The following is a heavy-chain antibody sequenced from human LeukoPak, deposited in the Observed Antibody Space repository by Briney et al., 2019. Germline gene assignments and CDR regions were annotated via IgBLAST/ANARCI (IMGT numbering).Heavy chain of an antibody. CDR2: ISYDGSNK. CDR3: ARDRSVASYGMDV. CDR1: GFTFSRYG. Sequence: PGGSLRLSCAASGFTFSRYGMHWVRQAPGKGLEWVAVISYDGSNKYYADSVKGRFTISRDNSKNTLYLQMNSLRAEDTAVYYCARDRSVASYGMDVWGQGTTVTVSS. V-gene: IGHV3-30*19. J-gene: IGHJ6*02.